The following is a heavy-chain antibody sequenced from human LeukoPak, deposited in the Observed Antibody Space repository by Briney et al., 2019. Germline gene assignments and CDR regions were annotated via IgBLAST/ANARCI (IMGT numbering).Heavy chain of an antibody. D-gene: IGHD4-11*01. Sequence: GESLKISCKGSGYSFTSYWIGWVRQMPGKGLEWMGIIYPGDSDTRYSPSFQGQVTISADKSISTAYLQWSSLKASDTAMYYCARPSNDYSTYANLDYWGQGTLVTVSS. V-gene: IGHV5-51*01. J-gene: IGHJ4*02. CDR3: ARPSNDYSTYANLDY. CDR2: IYPGDSDT. CDR1: GYSFTSYW.